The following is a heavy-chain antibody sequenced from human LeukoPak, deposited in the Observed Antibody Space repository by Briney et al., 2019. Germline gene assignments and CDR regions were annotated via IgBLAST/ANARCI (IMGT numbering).Heavy chain of an antibody. J-gene: IGHJ3*02. Sequence: ASVKVSCKASGYTFTSYGISWVRHAPGQGLEWMGWISAYNGNTNYAQKLQGRVTMTTDTSTSTAYMELRSLRSDDTAVYYCARVYSSSWYFAFDIWGQGTMVTVSS. V-gene: IGHV1-18*04. CDR2: ISAYNGNT. D-gene: IGHD6-13*01. CDR3: ARVYSSSWYFAFDI. CDR1: GYTFTSYG.